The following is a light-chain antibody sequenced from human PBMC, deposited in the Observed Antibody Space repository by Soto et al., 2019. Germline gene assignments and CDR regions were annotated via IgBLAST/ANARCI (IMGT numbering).Light chain of an antibody. J-gene: IGKJ4*01. CDR3: QQRSNWPALS. CDR2: DAS. V-gene: IGKV3-11*01. CDR1: QSVSSY. Sequence: EIVLTQSPATLSLSPGERATLSCRARQSVSSYLAWYQQKPGQAPRLLIYDASNRATGIPARFSGSGSGPDFTLTISSLEPEDFAVYYCQQRSNWPALSFGGGTKVAIK.